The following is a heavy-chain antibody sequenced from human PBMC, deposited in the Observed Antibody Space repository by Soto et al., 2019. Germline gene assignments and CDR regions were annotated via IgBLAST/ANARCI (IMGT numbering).Heavy chain of an antibody. V-gene: IGHV3-23*01. CDR3: AKDIQGRGATTGDDAFDI. CDR1: EFTFSNYA. CDR2: ISSSGGTT. D-gene: IGHD1-1*01. J-gene: IGHJ3*02. Sequence: GGSLRLSCVGSEFTFSNYAMNWVRQAPGEGPEWVSLISSSGGTTYYADSVKGRFSISRDNSKNTLYLQMNSLRVEDTAIYYYAKDIQGRGATTGDDAFDIWGQGTMVTVSS.